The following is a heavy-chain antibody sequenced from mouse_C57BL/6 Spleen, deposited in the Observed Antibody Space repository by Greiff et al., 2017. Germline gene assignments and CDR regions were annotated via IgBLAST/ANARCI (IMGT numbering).Heavy chain of an antibody. CDR1: GYTFTSYD. CDR2: IYPGDGST. Sequence: QVQLQQSGPELVKPGASVKLSCKASGYTFTSYDINWVKQRPGQGLEWIGWIYPGDGSTKYNVKFKGKATLTVDPSSSTAYMELHSLTSEDSSVYFCARSGTSYMDYWGQGTTLTVSS. V-gene: IGHV1-85*01. D-gene: IGHD4-1*01. CDR3: ARSGTSYMDY. J-gene: IGHJ2*01.